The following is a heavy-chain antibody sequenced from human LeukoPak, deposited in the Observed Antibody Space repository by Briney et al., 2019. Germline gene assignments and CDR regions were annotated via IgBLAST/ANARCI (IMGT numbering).Heavy chain of an antibody. CDR1: GYTFTSYG. V-gene: IGHV1-18*01. CDR3: AREGSNQPKTVVVPAAMKGWFDP. Sequence: ASVKVSCKASGYTFTSYGISWVRQAPGQGLEWMGWISAYNGNTNYAQKLQGRVTMTTDTSTSTAYMELRSLRSDDTAVYYCAREGSNQPKTVVVPAAMKGWFDPWGQGTLVTVSS. J-gene: IGHJ5*02. CDR2: ISAYNGNT. D-gene: IGHD2-2*01.